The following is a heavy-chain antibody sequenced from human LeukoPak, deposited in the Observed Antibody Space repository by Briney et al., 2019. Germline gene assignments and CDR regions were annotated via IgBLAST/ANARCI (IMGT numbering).Heavy chain of an antibody. D-gene: IGHD1-26*01. CDR3: ARPDSGTYVARACDI. CDR1: GGSISSSNYY. CDR2: IYYSGST. J-gene: IGHJ3*02. V-gene: IGHV4-39*01. Sequence: PSETLSVTCTVSGGSISSSNYYWGWFRQPPGKGLEWIGSIYYSGSTYYTPSLKSRATISVDTSKNQFSLKLRPVTAAHTPVYYCARPDSGTYVARACDIWGKGTLVSVSS.